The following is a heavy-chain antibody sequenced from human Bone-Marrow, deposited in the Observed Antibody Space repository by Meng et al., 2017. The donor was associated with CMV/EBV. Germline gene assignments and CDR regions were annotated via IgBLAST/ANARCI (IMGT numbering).Heavy chain of an antibody. J-gene: IGHJ4*02. CDR1: GGSISSSSYY. V-gene: IGHV4-39*07. CDR2: IYYIGST. Sequence: GSLRLSCTVSGGSISSSSYYWGWIRQPPGKGLEWIGSIYYIGSTNYNPSLKSRVTISVDTSKNQFSLKLSSVTAADTAVYYCARVDYGGNWEFDYWGQGTLVTVSS. CDR3: ARVDYGGNWEFDY. D-gene: IGHD4-23*01.